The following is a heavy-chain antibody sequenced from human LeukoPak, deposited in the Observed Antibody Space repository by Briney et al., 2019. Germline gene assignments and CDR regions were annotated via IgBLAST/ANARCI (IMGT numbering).Heavy chain of an antibody. CDR1: GGTFSSYA. Sequence: ASVKVSCKASGGTFSSYAISWVRQAPGQGLEWMGGIIPIFGTANYAQKSQGRVTITADESTSTAYMELSSLRSEDTAVYYCARGTLRYFDWSQGYFDYWGQGTLVTVSS. J-gene: IGHJ4*02. CDR3: ARGTLRYFDWSQGYFDY. V-gene: IGHV1-69*13. D-gene: IGHD3-9*01. CDR2: IIPIFGTA.